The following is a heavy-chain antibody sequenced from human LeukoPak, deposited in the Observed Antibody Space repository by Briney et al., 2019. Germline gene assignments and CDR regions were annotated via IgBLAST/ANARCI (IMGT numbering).Heavy chain of an antibody. CDR1: GGTFSSYD. CDR3: ARVNYDILTGYDPYYFDY. V-gene: IGHV1-69*04. Sequence: GSSVKVSYKASGGTFSSYDISWVRQAPGQGLEWMGRIIHILGIANYAQKFQGRVTITADKSTSTAYMELSSLRSEDTAVYYCARVNYDILTGYDPYYFDYWGQGTLVTVSS. J-gene: IGHJ4*02. D-gene: IGHD3-9*01. CDR2: IIHILGIA.